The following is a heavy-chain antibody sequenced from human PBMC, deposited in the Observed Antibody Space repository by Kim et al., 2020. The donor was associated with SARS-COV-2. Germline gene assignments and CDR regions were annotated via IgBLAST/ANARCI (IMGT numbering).Heavy chain of an antibody. J-gene: IGHJ4*02. CDR3: AKARLGTNLYYFDY. V-gene: IGHV3-33*06. Sequence: ADSVKGRFTISRDNSKNTLYLQMNSLRAEDTAVYYCAKARLGTNLYYFDYWGQGTLVTVSS. D-gene: IGHD3-16*01.